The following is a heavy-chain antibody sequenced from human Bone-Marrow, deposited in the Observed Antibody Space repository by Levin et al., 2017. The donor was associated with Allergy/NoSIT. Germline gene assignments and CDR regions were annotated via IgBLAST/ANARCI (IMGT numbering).Heavy chain of an antibody. Sequence: GESLKISCAASGFTLSSFSMHWVRQAPGKGLEYVSAIGYDGTGTFYADSVKGRFTISRDKSKSTLYLQMGSLRAEDMAVYYCARVVGSGYFDYWGQGTLVTVSS. CDR2: IGYDGTGT. CDR3: ARVVGSGYFDY. V-gene: IGHV3-64*02. J-gene: IGHJ4*02. D-gene: IGHD3-10*01. CDR1: GFTLSSFS.